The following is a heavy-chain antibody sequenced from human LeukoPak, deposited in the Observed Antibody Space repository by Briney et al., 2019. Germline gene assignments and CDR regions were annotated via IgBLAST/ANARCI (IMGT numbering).Heavy chain of an antibody. J-gene: IGHJ4*02. V-gene: IGHV1-69*04. CDR2: IIPILGIA. CDR1: GGTFSSYA. Sequence: ASVKVSCKASGGTFSSYAISWVRQAPGQGLEWMGRIIPILGIANYAQKFQGRVTITADKSTSTAYMELSSLRFEDTAVYYCARMVRGVLYYFDYWGQGTLVTVSS. CDR3: ARMVRGVLYYFDY. D-gene: IGHD3-10*01.